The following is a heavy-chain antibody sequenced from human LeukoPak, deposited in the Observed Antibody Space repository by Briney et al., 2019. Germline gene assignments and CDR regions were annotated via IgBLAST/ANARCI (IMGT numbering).Heavy chain of an antibody. Sequence: ASVMLSCKASGYTFTAYYINWVRQAPGQGPEWMGWINPKSVGANYTQKFEGRVTITRDTSISTVYMELSSLRSDDTAMYYCATFSRARMNDYWGQGTLVTVSS. CDR1: GYTFTAYY. D-gene: IGHD2-8*01. CDR3: ATFSRARMNDY. V-gene: IGHV1-2*02. CDR2: INPKSVGA. J-gene: IGHJ4*02.